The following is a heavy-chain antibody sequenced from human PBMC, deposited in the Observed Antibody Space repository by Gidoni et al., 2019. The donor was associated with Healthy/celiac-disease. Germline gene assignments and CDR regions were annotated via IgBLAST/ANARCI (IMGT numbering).Heavy chain of an antibody. V-gene: IGHV3-9*01. CDR3: AKDIGVGSSPGNYYYGMDV. CDR2: ISWNSGSI. CDR1: GFTFDDYS. Sequence: EVQLVESGGGLVQPGRSLRLSCAAPGFTFDDYSMHWVRQAPGKGLEWVSGISWNSGSIGYADFVKGRFTISRDNAKNSLYLQMNSLRAEDTALYYCAKDIGVGSSPGNYYYGMDVWGQGTTVTVSS. J-gene: IGHJ6*02. D-gene: IGHD6-13*01.